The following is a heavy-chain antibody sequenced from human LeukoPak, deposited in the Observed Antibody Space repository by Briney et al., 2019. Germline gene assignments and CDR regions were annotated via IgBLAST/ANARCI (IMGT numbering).Heavy chain of an antibody. CDR1: GGSISSYY. V-gene: IGHV4-59*01. CDR2: IYYSGST. Sequence: SETLSLTCTVSGGSISSYYWSWIRQPPGKGLEWIGYIYYSGSTNYNPSLKSRVTISVDTSKNQFSLRLSSVTAADTAVYYCAMGSGFRDSHYFDYWGQGTLVTVSS. D-gene: IGHD3-22*01. J-gene: IGHJ4*02. CDR3: AMGSGFRDSHYFDY.